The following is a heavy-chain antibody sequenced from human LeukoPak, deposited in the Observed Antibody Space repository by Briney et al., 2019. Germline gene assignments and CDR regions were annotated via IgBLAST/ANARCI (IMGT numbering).Heavy chain of an antibody. Sequence: PSETLSLTCTVSGGSISSYYWSWIRQPPGKGLEWIGYTYYSGSTNYNPSLKSRVTISVDTSKNQFSLKLSPVTAADTAVYYCARVLRGYDFWSGYNAYYFDYWGQGTLVTVSS. J-gene: IGHJ4*02. CDR2: TYYSGST. D-gene: IGHD3-3*01. CDR3: ARVLRGYDFWSGYNAYYFDY. V-gene: IGHV4-59*01. CDR1: GGSISSYY.